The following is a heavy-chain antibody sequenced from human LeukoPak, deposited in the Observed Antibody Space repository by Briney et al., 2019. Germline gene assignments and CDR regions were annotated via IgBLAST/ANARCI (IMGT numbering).Heavy chain of an antibody. V-gene: IGHV4-4*07. CDR2: IYTSGST. CDR3: ARGSASYYYYYLDV. Sequence: PSETLSLTCTVSGGSISSYYWSWIRHPAGKGLEWVGRIYTSGSTTYNPSLKSRVTMSVDTTKNQFSLKLNSVTAADTAVYYCARGSASYYYYYLDVWGEGTTVTVSS. CDR1: GGSISSYY. J-gene: IGHJ6*03.